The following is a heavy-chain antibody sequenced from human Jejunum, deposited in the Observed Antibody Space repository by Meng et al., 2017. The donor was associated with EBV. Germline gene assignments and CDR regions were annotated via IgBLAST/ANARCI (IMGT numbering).Heavy chain of an antibody. CDR2: INGDGSRT. J-gene: IGHJ4*02. CDR3: AKDRNYYIDY. V-gene: IGHV3-74*01. CDR1: GFTCSGFW. Sequence: VQIVGSGGSVIVPGGTLRLSCAVSGFTCSGFWMDWVRQVPGKGLVWISRINGDGSRTTYADSVKDRFTISRDNAKNTLYLKMNSLRAEDTAVYYCAKDRNYYIDYWGQGTLVTVSS.